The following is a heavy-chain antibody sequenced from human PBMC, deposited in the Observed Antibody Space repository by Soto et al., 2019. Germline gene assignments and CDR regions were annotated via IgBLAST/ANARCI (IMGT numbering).Heavy chain of an antibody. J-gene: IGHJ6*02. Sequence: PSQTLSLTCAISGDSVSSNSAAWNWIRRSPSRGLEWLGRTYYRSKWYNDYAVSVKSRIIINPDTPENQFSLQLNSVTPEDTAVYYCAREHWLVGNNYYGIDVWGQGTTVTVSS. CDR3: AREHWLVGNNYYGIDV. D-gene: IGHD6-19*01. CDR2: TYYRSKWYN. CDR1: GDSVSSNSAA. V-gene: IGHV6-1*01.